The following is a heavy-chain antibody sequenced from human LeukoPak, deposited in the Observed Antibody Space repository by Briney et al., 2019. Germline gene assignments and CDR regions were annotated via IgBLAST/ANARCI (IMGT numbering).Heavy chain of an antibody. V-gene: IGHV3-7*01. CDR1: GFTFTTYW. CDR3: FRDDGPGT. D-gene: IGHD3-10*01. CDR2: IKEDGTDK. J-gene: IGHJ4*02. Sequence: GGSLRLSRAASGFTFTTYWMSWVRQAPGKGPEWVANIKEDGTDKYYVESVRGRFTISRDNAKNSLYLQMNSLRAEDTAVYYCFRDDGPGTWGQGTLVAVSS.